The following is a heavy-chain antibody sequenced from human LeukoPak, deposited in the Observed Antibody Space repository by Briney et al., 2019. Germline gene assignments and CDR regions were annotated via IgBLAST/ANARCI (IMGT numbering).Heavy chain of an antibody. Sequence: SETLSLTCTVSGGSISSSNYYWAWIRQPPGKGLEWIGSMYYSGGTYYNPSLKSRVTISVDTSKNQFSLKVSSVTVADTAVYYCASDLRIQSHFDIWGQGTLVTVSS. CDR3: ASDLRIQSHFDI. V-gene: IGHV4-39*07. CDR1: GGSISSSNYY. J-gene: IGHJ4*02. D-gene: IGHD5-18*01. CDR2: MYYSGGT.